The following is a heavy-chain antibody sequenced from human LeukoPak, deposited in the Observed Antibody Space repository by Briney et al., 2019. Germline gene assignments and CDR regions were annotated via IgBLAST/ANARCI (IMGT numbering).Heavy chain of an antibody. J-gene: IGHJ4*02. V-gene: IGHV3-20*04. CDR2: INWNGGST. CDR3: ARGYGDYDFFFNY. Sequence: GGSLRLSCAASGFTFDDYGMSWVRQAPGKGLEWVSGINWNGGSTGYADSVKGRFTISRDNAKNSLYLQMNSLRAENTAFYYCARGYGDYDFFFNYWGQGTLVTVSS. CDR1: GFTFDDYG. D-gene: IGHD4-17*01.